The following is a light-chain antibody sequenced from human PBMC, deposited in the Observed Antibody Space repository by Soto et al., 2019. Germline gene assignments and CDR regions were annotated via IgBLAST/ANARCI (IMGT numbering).Light chain of an antibody. CDR1: QPISSW. Sequence: DMQMTQSPSSLSTSVGARVTIMCRPSQPISSWLSWYPKVPGQDPYLPIYPASTLQSGVPSRFSGSGSGTDFHLTSDSLQTEDLATYDCQQGYNFTRACGQRTKVDNK. V-gene: IGKV1-12*01. J-gene: IGKJ1*01. CDR2: PAS. CDR3: QQGYNFTRA.